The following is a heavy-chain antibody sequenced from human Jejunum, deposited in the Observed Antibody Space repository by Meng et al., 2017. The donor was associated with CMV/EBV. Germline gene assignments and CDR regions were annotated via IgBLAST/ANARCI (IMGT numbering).Heavy chain of an antibody. CDR2: INEDGSLT. J-gene: IGHJ4*02. V-gene: IGHV3-7*04. CDR1: GFPFSRSW. Sequence: LTISCAASGFPFSRSWMGWVRQAPGKGPEWVANINEDGSLTHYVDSVKGRFTIYRDNTQNSLYLQMNSLRGDDTAVYYCEGGDGYWGQGTLVTV. CDR3: EGGDGY.